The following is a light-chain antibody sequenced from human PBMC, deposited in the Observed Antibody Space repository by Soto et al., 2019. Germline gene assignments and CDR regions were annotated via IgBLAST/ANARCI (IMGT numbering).Light chain of an antibody. V-gene: IGKV3-15*01. CDR3: QQYNNWPPIT. CDR2: GAS. CDR1: QSVSSN. Sequence: EIVMTQSPATLSVSPGERATLSCRASQSVSSNLAWYQQKPGQAPRLLIYGASTRATGIPARFSGSGSGTEVTLTISSLQSEDFAVYYGQQYNNWPPITFGQGTRLEMK. J-gene: IGKJ5*01.